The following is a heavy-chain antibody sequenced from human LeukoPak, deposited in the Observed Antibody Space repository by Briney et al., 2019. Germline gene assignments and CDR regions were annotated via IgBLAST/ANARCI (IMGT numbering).Heavy chain of an antibody. D-gene: IGHD6-19*01. J-gene: IGHJ6*02. CDR2: ISYDGSNK. V-gene: IGHV3-30*18. CDR1: GFTFSSYG. CDR3: AKVSGAVAGPYYYGMDV. Sequence: GGSLRLSCAASGFTFSSYGMHWVRQAPGTGLEWVAVISYDGSNKYYAGSVKGRFTISRDNSKNTLYLQMNSLRAEDTAVYYCAKVSGAVAGPYYYGMDVWGQGTTVTVSS.